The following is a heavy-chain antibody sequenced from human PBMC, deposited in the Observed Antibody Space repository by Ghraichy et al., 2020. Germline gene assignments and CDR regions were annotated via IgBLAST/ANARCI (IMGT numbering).Heavy chain of an antibody. J-gene: IGHJ3*02. CDR2: ISSSSSYI. V-gene: IGHV3-21*01. Sequence: GGSLRLSCVVSGFTFISYDMNWVRQAPGKGLEWVSYISSSSSYIYYADSVEGRFTISRDNYKNLLLLQMNSLRAEDTAMYYCARDPGYCSGGMCFGDAFDIWGQGTMVTVSS. D-gene: IGHD2-15*01. CDR3: ARDPGYCSGGMCFGDAFDI. CDR1: GFTFISYD.